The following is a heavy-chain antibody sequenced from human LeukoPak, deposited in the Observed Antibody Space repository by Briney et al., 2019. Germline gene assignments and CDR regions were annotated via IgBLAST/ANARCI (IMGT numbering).Heavy chain of an antibody. D-gene: IGHD4-23*01. Sequence: GASVKVSCKASGYTFTGYYMHRVRQAPGQGLEWMGRINPNSGGTNYAQKFQGRVTMTRDTSISTAYMELSRLRSDDTAVYYCARLLEQQRYTGVVTDDYWGQGTLVTVSS. CDR1: GYTFTGYY. CDR2: INPNSGGT. CDR3: ARLLEQQRYTGVVTDDY. J-gene: IGHJ4*02. V-gene: IGHV1-2*06.